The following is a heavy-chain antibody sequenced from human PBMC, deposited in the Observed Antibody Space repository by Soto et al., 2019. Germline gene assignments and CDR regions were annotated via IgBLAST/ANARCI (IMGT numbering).Heavy chain of an antibody. CDR3: ARTISGSGGRDAFDI. J-gene: IGHJ3*02. CDR1: GGSFSGYY. CDR2: INHSGST. V-gene: IGHV4-34*01. D-gene: IGHD6-13*01. Sequence: QVQLQQWGAGLLKPSETLSLTCAVYGGSFSGYYWSWIRQPPGKGLEWIGEINHSGSTNYNPSLKSRCTIAVDTSKNQSSLKLSSVTAADTAVYYCARTISGSGGRDAFDIRGQGTMVTVSS.